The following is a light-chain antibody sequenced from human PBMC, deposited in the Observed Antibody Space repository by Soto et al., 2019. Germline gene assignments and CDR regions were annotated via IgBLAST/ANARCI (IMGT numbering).Light chain of an antibody. J-gene: IGKJ4*01. Sequence: IQLTQSPSSLSASVGDRVTVTCRASQDIRNYLAWYQQKPGKAPKLLICDASTLYSGVPSRFSGSGSGTDFTLTISGLPPEDFEAYYCQQLRSYPSTFGGGTKVEI. CDR2: DAS. V-gene: IGKV1-9*01. CDR3: QQLRSYPST. CDR1: QDIRNY.